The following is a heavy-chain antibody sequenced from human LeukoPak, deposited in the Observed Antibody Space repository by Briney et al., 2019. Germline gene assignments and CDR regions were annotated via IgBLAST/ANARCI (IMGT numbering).Heavy chain of an antibody. CDR3: AKSQMALEWLLYHLDY. D-gene: IGHD3-3*01. J-gene: IGHJ4*02. V-gene: IGHV3-23*01. CDR1: GFTFSSYA. CDR2: ISGSGGST. Sequence: PGGSLRLSCAASGFTFSSYARSWVRQAPGKGLEWVSAISGSGGSTYYADSVKGRFTISRDNSKNTLYLQMNSLRAEDTAVYYCAKSQMALEWLLYHLDYWGQGTLVTVSS.